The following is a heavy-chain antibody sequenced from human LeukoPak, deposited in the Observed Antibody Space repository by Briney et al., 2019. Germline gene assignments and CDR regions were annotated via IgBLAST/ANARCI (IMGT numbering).Heavy chain of an antibody. CDR3: AKAPSGYDFDY. V-gene: IGHV3-23*01. CDR1: GFTFSSYA. Sequence: GGSLRLSCATSGFTFSSYAMSWVRQAPGKGLEWVSAINGGGGSTYYTDSVKGRFTISRDNSKNTLYLEMNSLRAEDTAVYYCAKAPSGYDFDYWGQGTLVTVSS. D-gene: IGHD5-12*01. J-gene: IGHJ4*02. CDR2: INGGGGST.